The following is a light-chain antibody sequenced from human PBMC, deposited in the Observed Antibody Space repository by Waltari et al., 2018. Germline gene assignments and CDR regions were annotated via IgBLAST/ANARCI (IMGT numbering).Light chain of an antibody. CDR2: GAS. CDR3: QQYNNWPPNT. J-gene: IGKJ2*01. CDR1: QSVSST. Sequence: EIVMTQSPATLSVSPGERVTLSCRASQSVSSTLAWYQQRLGQAPRLLIYGASARATGIPARFSGSGSGTEFTLTISSLQSEDFAVYYCQQYNNWPPNTFGQGTKLEIK. V-gene: IGKV3-15*01.